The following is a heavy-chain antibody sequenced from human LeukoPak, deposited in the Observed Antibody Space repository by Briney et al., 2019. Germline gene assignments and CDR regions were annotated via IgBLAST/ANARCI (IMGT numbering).Heavy chain of an antibody. V-gene: IGHV4-30-2*01. CDR3: ARYPASGTNY. Sequence: SETLSLTCTVSGGSISSGGYYWSWIRQPPGKGLEWIGYIYHSGSTYYNPPLKSRVTISVDRSKNQLSLKLSSVTAADTAVYYCARYPASGTNYWGQGTLVTVSS. CDR2: IYHSGST. J-gene: IGHJ4*02. D-gene: IGHD3-10*01. CDR1: GGSISSGGYY.